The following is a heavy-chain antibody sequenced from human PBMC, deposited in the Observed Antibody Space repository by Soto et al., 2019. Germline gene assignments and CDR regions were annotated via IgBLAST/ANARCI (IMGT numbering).Heavy chain of an antibody. CDR3: ARHIADEYSSSLFYYYGKDV. CDR2: IYPGDSDT. CDR1: GYSFTSYC. Sequence: GGSLKISCKGSGYSFTSYCIGWVRQMTVNDLDSMAIIYPGDSDTRYSPSFQGQVTISADKSISTAYLQWSSLKGSDTAMYYCARHIADEYSSSLFYYYGKDVWRQGSTVT. D-gene: IGHD6-6*01. V-gene: IGHV5-51*01. J-gene: IGHJ6*02.